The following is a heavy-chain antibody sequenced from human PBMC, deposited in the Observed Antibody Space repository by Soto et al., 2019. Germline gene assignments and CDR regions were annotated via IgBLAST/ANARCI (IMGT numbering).Heavy chain of an antibody. CDR3: ARGGGPYVWFNEF. CDR2: IIPVFGTT. CDR1: GGLFSSFA. Sequence: QEQLVQSGPEVKKPGSSVKVSCKDSGGLFSSFAISWVRQAPGEGLEWLGGIIPVFGTTNYAEKFQGRVTITADESTNTAYMELTSLTSGDTPIYYCARGGGPYVWFNEFWGQGTLVTVSS. J-gene: IGHJ4*02. V-gene: IGHV1-69*01. D-gene: IGHD3-16*01.